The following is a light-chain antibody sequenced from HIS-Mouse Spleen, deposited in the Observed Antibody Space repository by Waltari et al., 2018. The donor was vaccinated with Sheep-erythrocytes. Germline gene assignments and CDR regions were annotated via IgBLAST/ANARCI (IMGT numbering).Light chain of an antibody. CDR2: DVS. Sequence: QSALTQPRSVSGSPGQSVTISCTGTSSDVGGYNYVSWYQQHPGKAPKLMIYDVSKRPSGVPDRFSGSKSGNTATLTISGTQAMDEADYYCQAWDSSVVFGGGTKLTVL. V-gene: IGLV2-11*01. J-gene: IGLJ2*01. CDR3: QAWDSSVV. CDR1: SSDVGGYNY.